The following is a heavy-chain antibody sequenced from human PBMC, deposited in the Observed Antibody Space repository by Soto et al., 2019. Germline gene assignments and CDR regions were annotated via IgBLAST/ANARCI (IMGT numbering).Heavy chain of an antibody. CDR3: ARFIQWIVACFDY. CDR2: ISGSGGST. CDR1: GFTFSSYA. J-gene: IGHJ4*02. D-gene: IGHD2-15*01. Sequence: EVQLLESGGGLVQPGGSLRLSCAASGFTFSSYAMSWVRQAPGKGLEWVSAISGSGGSTYYADSVKGRFTISRDNSKNTLYLQMNSLRAEDTAVYYCARFIQWIVACFDYWGQGTLVTVSS. V-gene: IGHV3-23*01.